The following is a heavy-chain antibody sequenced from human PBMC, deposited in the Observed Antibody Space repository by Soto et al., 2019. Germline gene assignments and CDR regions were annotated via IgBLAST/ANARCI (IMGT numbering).Heavy chain of an antibody. D-gene: IGHD1-26*01. Sequence: GALRLSCAASGFTFSTSAMSWVRQAPGKGLEWVSAISGSGGSTYYADSVKGRFTISRDNAKNTLYLQMNSLRAEDTALYYCASIPPSAVGATTEVDYWGQGTLVTVSS. V-gene: IGHV3-23*01. CDR1: GFTFSTSA. CDR3: ASIPPSAVGATTEVDY. J-gene: IGHJ4*02. CDR2: ISGSGGST.